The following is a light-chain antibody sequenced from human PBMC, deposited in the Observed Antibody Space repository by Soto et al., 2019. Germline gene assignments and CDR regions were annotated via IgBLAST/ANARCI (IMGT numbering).Light chain of an antibody. CDR2: AAS. Sequence: DIQMTVSPSSLCASVGDRVTITCRASQSISSYLNWYQQKPGKAPKLLIYAASSLQSGVPSRFSGSGSGTDFTLTISSLQPEDFALYYCQQSYSTPRTFGQGTKVEIK. CDR1: QSISSY. V-gene: IGKV1-39*01. CDR3: QQSYSTPRT. J-gene: IGKJ1*01.